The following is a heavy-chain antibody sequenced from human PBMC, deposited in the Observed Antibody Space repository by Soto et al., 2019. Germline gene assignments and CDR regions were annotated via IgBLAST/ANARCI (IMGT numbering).Heavy chain of an antibody. CDR1: GGTFSSYT. J-gene: IGHJ4*02. V-gene: IGHV1-69*04. CDR3: ARDKEEYCSSTSCYYFDY. D-gene: IGHD2-2*01. CDR2: IIPILGIA. Sequence: SVKVSCKASGGTFSSYTISWVRQAPGQGLEWMGRIIPILGIANYAQKFQGRVTITADKSTSTAYMELSSLRSEDTAVYYCARDKEEYCSSTSCYYFDYWGQGTLVTVSS.